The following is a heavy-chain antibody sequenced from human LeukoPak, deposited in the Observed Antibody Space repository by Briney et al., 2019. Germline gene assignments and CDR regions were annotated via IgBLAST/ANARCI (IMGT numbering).Heavy chain of an antibody. CDR1: GFTLSSYS. J-gene: IGHJ6*02. D-gene: IGHD6-13*01. Sequence: GGSLRLSCAASGFTLSSYSMNWVRQAPGKGLEWVSSISSSSSYIYYADSVKGRFTISRDNAKNSLYLQMNSLRAEDTAVYYCARDRSFPYSSSWYYYYGMDVWGQGTTVTVSS. V-gene: IGHV3-21*01. CDR3: ARDRSFPYSSSWYYYYGMDV. CDR2: ISSSSSYI.